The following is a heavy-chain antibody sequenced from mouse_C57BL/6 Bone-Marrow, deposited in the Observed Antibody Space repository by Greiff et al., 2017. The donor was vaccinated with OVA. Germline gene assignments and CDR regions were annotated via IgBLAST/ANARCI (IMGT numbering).Heavy chain of an antibody. J-gene: IGHJ4*01. CDR3: ASTTVVVSPYYAMDY. D-gene: IGHD1-1*01. CDR1: GYTFTSYW. V-gene: IGHV1-74*04. Sequence: VKLQQPGAELVKPGASVKVSCKASGYTFTSYWMHWVKQRPGQGLEWIGRIHPSDSDTNYNQKFKGKATLTVDQSSSTAYMQLSSLTSEDSAVYYCASTTVVVSPYYAMDYWGQGTSVTVSS. CDR2: IHPSDSDT.